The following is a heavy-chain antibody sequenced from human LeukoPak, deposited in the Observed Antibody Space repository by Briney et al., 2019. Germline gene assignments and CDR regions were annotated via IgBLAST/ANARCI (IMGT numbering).Heavy chain of an antibody. V-gene: IGHV4-34*01. CDR3: ARGVGSSGYFDY. D-gene: IGHD3-22*01. CDR2: INHSGST. J-gene: IGHJ4*02. CDR1: GGSLSGYY. Sequence: SETLSLTCAVYGGSLSGYYWSWIRQPPGKGLEWIEEINHSGSTNYNPSLKSRVTISVDTSKNQFSLKLSSVTAADTAVYYCARGVGSSGYFDYWGQGTLVTVSS.